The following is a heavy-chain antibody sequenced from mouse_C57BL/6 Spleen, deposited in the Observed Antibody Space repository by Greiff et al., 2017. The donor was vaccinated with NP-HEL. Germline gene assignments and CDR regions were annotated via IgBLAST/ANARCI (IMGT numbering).Heavy chain of an antibody. J-gene: IGHJ2*01. CDR3: ARKGLDYFDY. V-gene: IGHV1-80*01. Sequence: VQVVESGAELVKPGASVKISCKASGYAFSSYWMNWVKQRPGKGLEWIGQIYPGDGDTNYNGKFKGKATLTADKSSSTAYMQLSSLTSEDSAVYFCARKGLDYFDYWGQGTTLTVSS. CDR2: IYPGDGDT. CDR1: GYAFSSYW. D-gene: IGHD2-4*01.